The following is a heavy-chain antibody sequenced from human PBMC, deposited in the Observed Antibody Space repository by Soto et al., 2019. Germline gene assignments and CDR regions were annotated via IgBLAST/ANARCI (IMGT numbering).Heavy chain of an antibody. V-gene: IGHV1-2*02. CDR2: INPNSGGT. CDR3: ARASVGGTEWAFGY. Sequence: GASVKVSCKASGYTFTGYYMHWVRQAPGQGLEWMGWINPNSGGTNYAQKFQGRVTMTRDTSISTAYMEVSRLRSDDTAVYNCARASVGGTEWAFGYWGQGTLVTVSS. J-gene: IGHJ4*02. D-gene: IGHD1-26*01. CDR1: GYTFTGYY.